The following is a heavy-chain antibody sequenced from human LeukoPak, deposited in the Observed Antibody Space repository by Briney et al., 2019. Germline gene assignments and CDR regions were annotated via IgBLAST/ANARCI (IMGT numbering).Heavy chain of an antibody. CDR3: ARDAPDCSSTSCYTPYYWFDP. Sequence: PGGSLRLSCAASGFTFSSYWMHWVRQAPGKGLVWVSRINSDGSSTSYADSVKGRFTISRDNAKNTLYLQMNSLRAEDTAVYYCARDAPDCSSTSCYTPYYWFDPWGQGTPVTVSS. CDR2: INSDGSST. J-gene: IGHJ5*02. CDR1: GFTFSSYW. D-gene: IGHD2-2*02. V-gene: IGHV3-74*01.